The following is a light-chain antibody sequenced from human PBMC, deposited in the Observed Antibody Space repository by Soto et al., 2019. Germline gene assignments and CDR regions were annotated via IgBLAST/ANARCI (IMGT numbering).Light chain of an antibody. V-gene: IGKV3-20*01. CDR1: KSVGKY. CDR3: QQYGSSPLT. CDR2: DVS. J-gene: IGKJ1*01. Sequence: DIVLTQSPAPLSLSPGDRATLSCKASKSVGKYLAWYQQKPGQLPRLIIYDVSNRATGIPARFSGSWSGTDCTLTISRLEPEDVAVYYCQQYGSSPLTLGQGTKVDIK.